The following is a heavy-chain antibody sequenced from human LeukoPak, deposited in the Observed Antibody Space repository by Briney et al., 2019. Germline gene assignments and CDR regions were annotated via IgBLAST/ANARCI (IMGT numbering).Heavy chain of an antibody. J-gene: IGHJ5*02. V-gene: IGHV3-21*01. Sequence: PGRSLRLSCAASGFTFSSYAMHWVRQAPGKGLEWVSSISSSSIYIYYADSVKGRFTISRDNSKNMLYLQMNSLRAEDTAVYYCARGRPLYSSGHNWFDPWGQGTLVTVSS. CDR1: GFTFSSYA. CDR3: ARGRPLYSSGHNWFDP. D-gene: IGHD6-19*01. CDR2: ISSSSIYI.